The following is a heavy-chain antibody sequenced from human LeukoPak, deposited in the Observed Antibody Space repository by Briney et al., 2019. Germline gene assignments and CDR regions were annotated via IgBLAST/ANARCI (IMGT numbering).Heavy chain of an antibody. CDR3: AKRPIPGGPSTVAGNGY. CDR2: ISGSGGST. CDR1: GITLSNYA. D-gene: IGHD3-16*01. Sequence: PGGSLRLSCAVSGITLSNYAKSWGRQAPGKGLEWVSAISGSGGSTYYADSVKGRFTISRDNSKNTLYLQMNSLRAEDTAIYYCAKRPIPGGPSTVAGNGYWGKGALVTVSS. V-gene: IGHV3-23*01. J-gene: IGHJ4*02.